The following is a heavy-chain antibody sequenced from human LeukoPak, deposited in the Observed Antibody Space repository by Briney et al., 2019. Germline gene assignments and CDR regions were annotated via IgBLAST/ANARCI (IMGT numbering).Heavy chain of an antibody. V-gene: IGHV4-30-2*01. D-gene: IGHD4-17*01. Sequence: SETLSLTCAVSGGSISSGGYSWSWIRQPPGKGLEWIGYIYHSGSTYYNPSLKSRVTISVDRSKNQFSLKLSSVTAADTAVYYCARLYGDHDYWGQGTLVTVSS. CDR2: IYHSGST. J-gene: IGHJ4*02. CDR1: GGSISSGGYS. CDR3: ARLYGDHDY.